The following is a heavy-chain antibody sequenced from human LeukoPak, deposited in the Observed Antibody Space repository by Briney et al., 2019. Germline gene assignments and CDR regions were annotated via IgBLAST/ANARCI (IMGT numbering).Heavy chain of an antibody. Sequence: SETLSLTCTVSGGSISSGSYYWSWIRQPAGKGLEWIGRIYTSGSTNYNPSLKSRVTMTRDTSTSTVYMELSSLRSEDTAVYYCARSKVSYYMDVWGKGTTVTISS. CDR3: ARSKVSYYMDV. V-gene: IGHV4-61*02. J-gene: IGHJ6*03. CDR1: GGSISSGSYY. CDR2: IYTSGST.